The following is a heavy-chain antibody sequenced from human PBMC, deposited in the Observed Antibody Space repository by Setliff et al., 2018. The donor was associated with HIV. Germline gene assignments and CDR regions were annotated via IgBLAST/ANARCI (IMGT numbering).Heavy chain of an antibody. CDR2: ISGSGGST. CDR1: GFTFSSYA. CDR3: ARYEYSSSPAFDY. J-gene: IGHJ4*02. V-gene: IGHV3-23*01. D-gene: IGHD6-6*01. Sequence: LRLSCAASGFTFSSYAMSWVRQAPGKGLEWVSTISGSGGSTYYADSVKGRFTISRDNSKNTLYLQMNSLRADDTAVYYCARYEYSSSPAFDYWGQGTLVTVSS.